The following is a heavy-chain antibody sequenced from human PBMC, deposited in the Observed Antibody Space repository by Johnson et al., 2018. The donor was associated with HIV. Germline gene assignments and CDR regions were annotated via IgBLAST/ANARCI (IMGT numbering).Heavy chain of an antibody. CDR3: ARANYYHN. D-gene: IGHD3-10*01. Sequence: VQLVESGGGVVRPGGSLRVSCTASGFTFDEYGMSWVRQAPGKGLEWVSGITWNGGPTGYADSVKGRFLISRDNAKNSLYLQMNSLRAEDTAVYYCARANYYHNWGQGTMVTVSS. J-gene: IGHJ3*02. V-gene: IGHV3-20*04. CDR2: ITWNGGPT. CDR1: GFTFDEYG.